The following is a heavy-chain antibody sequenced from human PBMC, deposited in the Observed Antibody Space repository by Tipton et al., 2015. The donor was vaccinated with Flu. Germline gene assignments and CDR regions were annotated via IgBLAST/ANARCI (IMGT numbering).Heavy chain of an antibody. D-gene: IGHD2-15*01. Sequence: LRLSCAVYGGSFSSHYWSWIRQPPGKGLEWIGEINPSGSTNYNLSLKSRVTISGDTSKNQVSLKLSSVTAADTAVYYCAAHCSGGSCSHAFDIWGQGTMVTVSS. CDR2: INPSGST. CDR3: AAHCSGGSCSHAFDI. J-gene: IGHJ3*02. V-gene: IGHV4-34*01. CDR1: GGSFSSHY.